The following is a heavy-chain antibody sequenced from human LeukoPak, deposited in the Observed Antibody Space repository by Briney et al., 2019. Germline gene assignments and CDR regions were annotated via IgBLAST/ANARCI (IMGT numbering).Heavy chain of an antibody. CDR3: ARNPSARLGYFDY. D-gene: IGHD6-6*01. CDR1: GFTFSSYW. J-gene: IGHJ4*02. V-gene: IGHV3-74*01. CDR2: IEGDGSTT. Sequence: AGGSLRLSCAASGFTFSSYWMHWVRQGPGEGLVWVSRIEGDGSTTSYADSVKGRFTISRDNAKNTLYLQMNSLRAEDTAVYYCARNPSARLGYFDYWGQGTLVTVSS.